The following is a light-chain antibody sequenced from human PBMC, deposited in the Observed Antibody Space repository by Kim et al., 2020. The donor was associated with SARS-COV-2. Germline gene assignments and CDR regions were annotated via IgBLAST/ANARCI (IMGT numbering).Light chain of an antibody. Sequence: QSVLTQPASVSGSPGQSITISCTGTSSDVGGYNYVSWYQQHPGKAPKFMIYDVSNRPSGVSNRFSASKSGNTASLTISGLQAEDEADYYCSSYTSSSTWVFGGGTQLTVL. J-gene: IGLJ3*02. V-gene: IGLV2-14*03. CDR2: DVS. CDR1: SSDVGGYNY. CDR3: SSYTSSSTWV.